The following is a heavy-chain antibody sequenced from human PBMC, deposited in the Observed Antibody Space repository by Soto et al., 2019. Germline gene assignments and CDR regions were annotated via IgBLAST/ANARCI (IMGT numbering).Heavy chain of an antibody. CDR2: INHSGST. CDR3: ARVLTYYDYVWGSPGKDAFDI. J-gene: IGHJ3*02. Sequence: SETLSLTCAVYGGSFSGYYWSWIRQPPGKGLEWIGEINHSGSTKYNPSLKSRVTISVDTSKNQFSLKLSSVTAADTAVYYCARVLTYYDYVWGSPGKDAFDIWGQGTMVTVSS. V-gene: IGHV4-34*01. CDR1: GGSFSGYY. D-gene: IGHD3-16*01.